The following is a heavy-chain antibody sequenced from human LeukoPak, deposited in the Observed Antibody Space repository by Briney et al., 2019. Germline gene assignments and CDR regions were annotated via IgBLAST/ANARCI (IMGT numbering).Heavy chain of an antibody. Sequence: SETLFLTCTVSGGSISSYYWSWIRQPPGKGLEWIGYIYYSGSTNYNPSLKSRVTISVDTSKNQFSLKLSSVTAADTAVYYCARGRDYYDSSGYYLVYWGQGTLVTVSS. CDR2: IYYSGST. CDR1: GGSISSYY. CDR3: ARGRDYYDSSGYYLVY. J-gene: IGHJ4*02. D-gene: IGHD3-22*01. V-gene: IGHV4-59*01.